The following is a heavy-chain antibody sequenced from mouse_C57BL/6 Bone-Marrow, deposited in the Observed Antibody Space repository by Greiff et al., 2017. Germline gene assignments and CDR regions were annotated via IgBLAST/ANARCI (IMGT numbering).Heavy chain of an antibody. J-gene: IGHJ3*01. CDR1: GFTFSNYW. D-gene: IGHD4-1*01. V-gene: IGHV6-3*01. Sequence: EVKLMESGGGLVQPGGSMKLSCVASGFTFSNYWMNWVRQSPEKGLEWVAQIRLKSDNYATHYAESVKGRFTISRDDSKSSVYLQMNNLMAEDTGIYYCQDWAWFAYWGQGTRVTVSA. CDR3: QDWAWFAY. CDR2: IRLKSDNYAT.